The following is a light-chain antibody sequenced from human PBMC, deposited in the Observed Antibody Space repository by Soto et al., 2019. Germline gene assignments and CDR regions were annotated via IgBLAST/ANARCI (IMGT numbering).Light chain of an antibody. CDR1: QSVSSSF. Sequence: EIVLTQSPGTLSLSPGERATLSCRASQSVSSSFLAWYQQKPGQAPRLLIYSASSRATGIPDRFSGSGSGTDFSLTISRLEPEDFAVYYCLHYDNSPLYTCGQGTKLEIK. CDR3: LHYDNSPLYT. V-gene: IGKV3-20*01. CDR2: SAS. J-gene: IGKJ2*01.